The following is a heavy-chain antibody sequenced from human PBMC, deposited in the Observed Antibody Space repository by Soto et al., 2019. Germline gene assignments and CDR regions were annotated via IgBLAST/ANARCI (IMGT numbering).Heavy chain of an antibody. J-gene: IGHJ6*02. CDR3: ARSQGSTTSLEIYYYYYYGMDV. V-gene: IGHV1-69*01. CDR1: GGTFSSYA. D-gene: IGHD2-2*01. CDR2: IIPISETT. Sequence: QVQLVQSGAEVKKPGSSVKVSCKASGGTFSSYAISWVRQAPGQGLEWMGGIIPISETTNYAQKFQGRVTITADESNNTAYMELSSLRSEDTAVYYCARSQGSTTSLEIYYYYYYGMDVWGQGTTVTVSS.